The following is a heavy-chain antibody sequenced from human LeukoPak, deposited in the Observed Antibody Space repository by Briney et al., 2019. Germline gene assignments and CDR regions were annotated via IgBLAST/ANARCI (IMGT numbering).Heavy chain of an antibody. J-gene: IGHJ4*03. CDR1: GFSFSNYW. CDR2: IDPHGSET. V-gene: IGHV3-7*01. Sequence: GGSLRLSCAASGFSFSNYWMSWVRQAPGKGLEWVANIDPHGSETQYGGSVKGRFTTSRDNAKNSLYVQMNSLRAEDTAIYYCARIWYFGDNNWRYFDYWGQGTLVTVAS. D-gene: IGHD1-1*01. CDR3: ARIWYFGDNNWRYFDY.